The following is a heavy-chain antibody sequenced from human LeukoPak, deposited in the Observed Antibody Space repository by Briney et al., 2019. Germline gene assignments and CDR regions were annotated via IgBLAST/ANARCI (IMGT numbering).Heavy chain of an antibody. V-gene: IGHV4-59*08. J-gene: IGHJ5*02. CDR2: IYYSGST. CDR1: GGSISSYY. Sequence: SSETLSLTCTVSGGSISSYYWSWIRQPPGKGLEWIGYIYYSGSTNYNPSLKSRVTISVDTSKNQFSLKLSSVTAADTAVYYCVRLELFRWFDPWGQGTLVTVSS. CDR3: VRLELFRWFDP. D-gene: IGHD3-10*01.